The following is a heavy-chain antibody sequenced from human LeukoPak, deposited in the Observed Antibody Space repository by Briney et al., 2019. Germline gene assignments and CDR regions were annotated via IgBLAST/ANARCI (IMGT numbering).Heavy chain of an antibody. CDR3: ARDSPLEGEAMASPIDY. CDR1: GYTFTSYG. Sequence: ASVKVSCKASGYTFTSYGISWVRQAPGQGLEWMGWISAYNGNTNYAQKLQGRVTMTTDTSTSTAYMELRSLRSDDTAAYYCARDSPLEGEAMASPIDYWGQGTLVTVSS. J-gene: IGHJ4*02. V-gene: IGHV1-18*01. D-gene: IGHD5-18*01. CDR2: ISAYNGNT.